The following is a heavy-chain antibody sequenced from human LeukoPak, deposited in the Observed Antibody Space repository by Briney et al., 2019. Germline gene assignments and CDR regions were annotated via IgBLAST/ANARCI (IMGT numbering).Heavy chain of an antibody. Sequence: PGGSLRLSCAASGFTFSSYEMTWVRPAPGKGLEWFSYISSSVSTISYADSVQGRFTISRDNAKNSLYLQMNSLGAEDTAVYYCARAERDRFVFDIWGQGTMVTVSS. D-gene: IGHD3-10*01. CDR3: ARAERDRFVFDI. V-gene: IGHV3-48*03. CDR2: ISSSVSTI. CDR1: GFTFSSYE. J-gene: IGHJ3*02.